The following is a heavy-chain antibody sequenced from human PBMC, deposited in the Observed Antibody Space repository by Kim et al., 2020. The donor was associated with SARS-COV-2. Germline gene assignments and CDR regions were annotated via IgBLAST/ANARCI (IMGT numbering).Heavy chain of an antibody. D-gene: IGHD2-2*01. CDR3: ARDLPINPPAPASVCDS. CDR1: GFTFSFYW. Sequence: GGSLRLSCVASGFTFSFYWMSRVRQAPGKGLEWVANIKRDGGDKGYVDSVRGRFTISRDNARNSLYLQMDSLRVEDTAVYYCARDLPINPPAPASVCDSWGQGTLVTVSS. V-gene: IGHV3-7*01. CDR2: IKRDGGDK. J-gene: IGHJ4*02.